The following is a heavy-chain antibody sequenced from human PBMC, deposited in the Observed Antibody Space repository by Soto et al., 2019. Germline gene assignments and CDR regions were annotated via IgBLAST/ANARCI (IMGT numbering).Heavy chain of an antibody. CDR2: IGTYNGNT. Sequence: QVQLVQSGAEVKKPGASVKVSCKASGYTFSNYDISWVRQAPGQGLEWMGWIGTYNGNTNYAQKLQGRVTLTTDTSTSTAYMELRTLTSDDTAVYYCASVGQWVVRFFDYWGQGTLVTVSS. CDR1: GYTFSNYD. V-gene: IGHV1-18*01. J-gene: IGHJ4*02. CDR3: ASVGQWVVRFFDY. D-gene: IGHD6-19*01.